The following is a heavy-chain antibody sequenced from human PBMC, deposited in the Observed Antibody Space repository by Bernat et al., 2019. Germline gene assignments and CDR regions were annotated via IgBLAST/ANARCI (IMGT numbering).Heavy chain of an antibody. D-gene: IGHD3-3*01. J-gene: IGHJ6*02. CDR2: ISYDGSNK. CDR3: AKAGYDFWSGYYDYYYGMDV. Sequence: QVQLVESGGGVVQPGRSLRLSCAASGFTFSSYGMHWVRQAPGKGLEWVAAISYDGSNKYYADSVKGRFTISRDNSKNTLYLQMNSLRAEDTAVYYCAKAGYDFWSGYYDYYYGMDVWGQGTTVTVSS. V-gene: IGHV3-30*18. CDR1: GFTFSSYG.